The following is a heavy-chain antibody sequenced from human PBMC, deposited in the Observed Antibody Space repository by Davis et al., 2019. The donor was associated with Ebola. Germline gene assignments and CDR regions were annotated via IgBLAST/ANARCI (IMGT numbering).Heavy chain of an antibody. CDR1: GGTFSSYA. CDR3: AEGTGDEFDY. Sequence: AASVKVSCKASGGTFSSYAISWVRQAPGQGLEWMGGIIPIFGTANYAQKFKGRVTITADKSTSTAYMELSSLGSEDTAVYYCAEGTGDEFDYWGQGTLVTVSS. V-gene: IGHV1-69*06. J-gene: IGHJ4*02. D-gene: IGHD7-27*01. CDR2: IIPIFGTA.